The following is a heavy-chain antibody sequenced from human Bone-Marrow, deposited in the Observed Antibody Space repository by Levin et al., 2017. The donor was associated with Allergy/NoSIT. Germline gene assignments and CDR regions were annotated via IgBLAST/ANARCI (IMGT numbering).Heavy chain of an antibody. J-gene: IGHJ5*02. CDR1: GGSISSYY. V-gene: IGHV4-4*07. D-gene: IGHD1-26*01. CDR3: ARGGGGAFQFDP. CDR2: ILASGST. Sequence: PSETLSLTCTVSGGSISSYYWTWIRQPAGKGLKWIGRILASGSTNYNPSLKSRVTMSVDTSKDQFSLKLSSVTAADTAVYYCARGGGGAFQFDPWGQGTLVTVSS.